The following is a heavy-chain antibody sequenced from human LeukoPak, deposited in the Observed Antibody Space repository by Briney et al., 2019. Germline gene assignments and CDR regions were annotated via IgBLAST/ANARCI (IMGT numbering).Heavy chain of an antibody. J-gene: IGHJ4*02. V-gene: IGHV1-69*04. CDR1: GGSFSTYA. D-gene: IGHD5-12*01. Sequence: ASVTVSCKSSGGSFSTYAVNWVRQAPGQGLEWMGRLIPVLGVSHYAPGFRGRVTLTADRSTNTAYMELDRLTSDDTAVYFCARDRGGGFDLAFFDHWGQGTLVTVSS. CDR3: ARDRGGGFDLAFFDH. CDR2: LIPVLGVS.